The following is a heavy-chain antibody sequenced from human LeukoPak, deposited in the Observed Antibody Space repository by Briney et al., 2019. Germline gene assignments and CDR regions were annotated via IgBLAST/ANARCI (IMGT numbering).Heavy chain of an antibody. CDR3: ASLIPDIVVVPAASALETYPDY. CDR1: GFTFSSYA. Sequence: PGGSLRLSCAASGFTFSSYAMSWVRQAPGKGLEWIGEINHSGSTNYNPSLKSRVTISVDTSKNQFSLKLSSVTAADTAVYYCASLIPDIVVVPAASALETYPDYWGQGTLVTVSS. CDR2: INHSGST. D-gene: IGHD2-2*01. V-gene: IGHV4-34*01. J-gene: IGHJ4*02.